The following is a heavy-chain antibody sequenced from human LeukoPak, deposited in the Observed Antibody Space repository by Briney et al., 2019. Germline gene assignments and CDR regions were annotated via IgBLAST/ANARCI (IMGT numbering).Heavy chain of an antibody. CDR2: IYYSGST. Sequence: SETLSLTCTVSGGSISSYYWSWIRQPPGKGLEWIGYIYYSGSTNYNPSLKSRVTISVDTSKNQFSLKLGSVTAADTAVYYCARLRRGGWFDPWGQGTLVTVSS. J-gene: IGHJ5*02. CDR3: ARLRRGGWFDP. V-gene: IGHV4-59*01. CDR1: GGSISSYY.